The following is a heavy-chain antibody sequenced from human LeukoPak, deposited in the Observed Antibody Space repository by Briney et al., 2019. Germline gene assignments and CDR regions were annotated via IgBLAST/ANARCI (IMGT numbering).Heavy chain of an antibody. Sequence: SETLSLTCTVSGGSISSYYWSWIRQPPGKGLEWIGYIYYSGSTNYNPSLKSRVTISVDTSKNQFSLKLSSVTPADPAVYYCAGHWDMYSSSWYDNWFDPWGQGTLVTVSS. CDR2: IYYSGST. V-gene: IGHV4-59*08. CDR3: AGHWDMYSSSWYDNWFDP. J-gene: IGHJ5*02. D-gene: IGHD6-13*01. CDR1: GGSISSYY.